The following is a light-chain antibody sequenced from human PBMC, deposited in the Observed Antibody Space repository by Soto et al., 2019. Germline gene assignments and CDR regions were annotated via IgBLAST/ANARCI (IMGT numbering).Light chain of an antibody. CDR2: AAS. J-gene: IGKJ5*01. V-gene: IGKV3-15*01. CDR1: QSVSSGY. Sequence: EIVLTQSPGTLSLSPGERATLSCRASQSVSSGYLAWYQQKPGQAPRLLIYAASTRAAGIPARFSGSGSGTDFTLTISSLQSEDFAIYYCQQYYDWPITFGQGTRLEI. CDR3: QQYYDWPIT.